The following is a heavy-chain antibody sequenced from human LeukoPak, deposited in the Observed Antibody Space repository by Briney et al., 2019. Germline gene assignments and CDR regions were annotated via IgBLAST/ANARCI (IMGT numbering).Heavy chain of an antibody. CDR1: GGIFSSYA. Sequence: GASVKVSCKASGGIFSSYAISWVRQAPGQGLEWMGGIIPIFGTANYAQKFQGRVTITADESTSTAYMELSSLRSEDTAVYYCARGYNYGDSSGYLRLDYWGQGTLVTVSS. D-gene: IGHD3-22*01. J-gene: IGHJ4*02. V-gene: IGHV1-69*13. CDR3: ARGYNYGDSSGYLRLDY. CDR2: IIPIFGTA.